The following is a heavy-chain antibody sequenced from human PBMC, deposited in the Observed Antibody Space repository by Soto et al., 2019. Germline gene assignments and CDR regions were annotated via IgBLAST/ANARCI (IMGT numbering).Heavy chain of an antibody. CDR2: TYYRSKWYN. J-gene: IGHJ6*02. CDR3: ARETEQLVPSYYYDGMDV. V-gene: IGHV6-1*01. Sequence: PSEALSITYAISGGSVSSNSAAWNWIRPSPSRGLEWLGRTYYRSKWYNDYAVSVKSRITINPDTSKNQFSLQLNSVTPEDTAVYYCARETEQLVPSYYYDGMDVWAQGTTVTVS. CDR1: GGSVSSNSAA. D-gene: IGHD6-6*01.